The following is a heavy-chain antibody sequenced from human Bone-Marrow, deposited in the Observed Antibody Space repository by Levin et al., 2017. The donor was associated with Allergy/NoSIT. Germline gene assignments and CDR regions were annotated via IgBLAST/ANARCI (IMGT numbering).Heavy chain of an antibody. V-gene: IGHV3-11*03. Sequence: RTGGSLRLSCVGYGYSFGDYDMTWIRQAPGKGLEWVAYMTTGSGSSTTTYADSVQGRFIIFRDNARTTLYLQMNSLRVADTAVYYCARIGSYYDLDKWGQGTLVTVSS. J-gene: IGHJ4*02. CDR1: GYSFGDYD. D-gene: IGHD3-10*01. CDR3: ARIGSYYDLDK. CDR2: MTTGSGSSTT.